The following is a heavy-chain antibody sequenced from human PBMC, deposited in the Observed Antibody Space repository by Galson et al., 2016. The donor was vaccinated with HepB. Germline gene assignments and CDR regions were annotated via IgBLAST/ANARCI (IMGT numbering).Heavy chain of an antibody. CDR3: AVDTDAWVRLDH. D-gene: IGHD5-18*01. V-gene: IGHV4-59*01. Sequence: SETLSLTCIVSGDSINTYYWSWIRQSPGKGLEWMGYISGSGVTNYNPSLKSRVTMSVDKSKNQFSLKLTSVTAADTAMYYCAVDTDAWVRLDHWGQGALVTVSS. CDR1: GDSINTYY. J-gene: IGHJ5*02. CDR2: ISGSGVT.